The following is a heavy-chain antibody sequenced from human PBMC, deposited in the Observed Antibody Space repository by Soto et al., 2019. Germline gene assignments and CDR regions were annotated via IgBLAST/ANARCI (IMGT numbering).Heavy chain of an antibody. CDR2: IIPIFGTA. J-gene: IGHJ4*02. D-gene: IGHD3-22*01. CDR3: ARSDGRYYYDSSGYYNY. CDR1: GGTFSSYA. V-gene: IGHV1-69*06. Sequence: SVKVSCKASGGTFSSYAISWVRQAPGQGLEWMGGIIPIFGTANYAQKFQGRVTITADKSTSTAYMELSSLRSEDTAVYYCARSDGRYYYDSSGYYNYWGQGTLVTVS.